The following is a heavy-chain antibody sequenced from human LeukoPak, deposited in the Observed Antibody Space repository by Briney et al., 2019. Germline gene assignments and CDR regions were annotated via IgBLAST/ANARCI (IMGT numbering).Heavy chain of an antibody. CDR2: ISSSSSYI. CDR3: ASLVSSSWYIY. J-gene: IGHJ4*02. V-gene: IGHV3-21*01. Sequence: PGGSLRLSCAASGFTFSSYSMNWVRQAPGKGLEWVSSISSSSSYIYYADSVKGRFTISRDNAKNSLYLQMNNVRAEDTAVYYCASLVSSSWYIYWGQGTLVTVSS. D-gene: IGHD6-13*01. CDR1: GFTFSSYS.